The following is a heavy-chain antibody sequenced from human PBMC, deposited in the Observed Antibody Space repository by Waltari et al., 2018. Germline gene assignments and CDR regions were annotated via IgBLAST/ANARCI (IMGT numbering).Heavy chain of an antibody. CDR2: ISWDGGST. Sequence: EVQLVESGGVVVQPGGSLRLSCAASGFTFDDYAMHCVRQAPGKGLEWVSLISWDGGSTYYADSVKGRFTISRDNSKNSLYLQMNSLRAEDTALYYCGVHCSSTSCLVDYWGQGTLVTVSS. CDR1: GFTFDDYA. CDR3: GVHCSSTSCLVDY. V-gene: IGHV3-43D*04. D-gene: IGHD2-2*01. J-gene: IGHJ4*02.